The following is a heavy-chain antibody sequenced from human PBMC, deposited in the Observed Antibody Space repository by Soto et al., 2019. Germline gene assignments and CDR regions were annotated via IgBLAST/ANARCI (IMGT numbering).Heavy chain of an antibody. Sequence: QAQLVQSGPEVKNPGASVKVSCKTSGYTFTTYGIGWVRQAPGQGLEWVGWVHGRTGNTHDAQKLQDRVXXTXNXXKSTVYMELRRLRSDDTAMYFWAREVADAGGEHDYWGQGTLVTVSS. J-gene: IGHJ4*02. D-gene: IGHD3-16*01. CDR2: VHGRTGNT. V-gene: IGHV1-18*01. CDR3: AREVADAGGEHDY. CDR1: GYTFTTYG.